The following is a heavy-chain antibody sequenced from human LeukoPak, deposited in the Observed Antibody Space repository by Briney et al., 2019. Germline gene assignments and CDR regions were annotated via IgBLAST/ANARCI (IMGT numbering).Heavy chain of an antibody. V-gene: IGHV4-59*01. CDR3: ARVVGATGGVYAFDI. CDR2: YFSGST. D-gene: IGHD1-26*01. J-gene: IGHJ3*02. Sequence: YFSGSTNYNPSLKSRVTISVDTSKNQFSLKLSSVTAADTAVYYCARVVGATGGVYAFDIWGQGTMVTVSS.